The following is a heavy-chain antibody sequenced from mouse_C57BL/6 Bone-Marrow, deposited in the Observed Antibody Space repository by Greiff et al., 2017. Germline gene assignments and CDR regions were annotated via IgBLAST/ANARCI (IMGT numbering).Heavy chain of an antibody. V-gene: IGHV1-75*01. CDR2: IFPGSGST. CDR3: AREGGYNCAFDY. J-gene: IGHJ2*01. Sequence: VQLQQSGPELVKPGASVKISCTASGYTFTDYYINWVKQRPGQGLEWIGWIFPGSGSTYYNEKFKGKATLTVDKSSSTAYMLLSSLTAEDSAVYFCAREGGYNCAFDYWGQGTTLTVSS. CDR1: GYTFTDYY. D-gene: IGHD1-3*01.